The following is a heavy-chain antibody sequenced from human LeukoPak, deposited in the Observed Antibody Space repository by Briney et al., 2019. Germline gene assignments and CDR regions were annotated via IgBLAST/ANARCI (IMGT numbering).Heavy chain of an antibody. CDR3: ARAHYASGAFYYFDS. Sequence: SQTLSPTCNVSGGSITGDNYWTWIRQPPGKGLEWIGHTFHSGSTYYNPSLKSRLAVSVDTSKNLFSLRLSSMTAADTAVYYCARAHYASGAFYYFDSWGPGSLVTVSS. V-gene: IGHV4-30-4*08. J-gene: IGHJ4*02. D-gene: IGHD3-10*01. CDR1: GGSITGDNY. CDR2: TFHSGST.